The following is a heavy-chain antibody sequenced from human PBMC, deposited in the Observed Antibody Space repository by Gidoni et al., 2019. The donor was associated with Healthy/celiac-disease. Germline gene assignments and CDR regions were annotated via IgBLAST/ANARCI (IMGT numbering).Heavy chain of an antibody. J-gene: IGHJ3*02. Sequence: EVQLVESGGGLVKPGGSLRLSCAASGFTFRSYSMNWVRQAPGKGLEWVSSISSSSSYIYYADSVKGRFTISRDNAKNSLYLQMNSLRAEDTAVYYCARGDTAMFLGAFDIWGQGTMVTVSS. V-gene: IGHV3-21*01. CDR2: ISSSSSYI. CDR1: GFTFRSYS. CDR3: ARGDTAMFLGAFDI. D-gene: IGHD5-18*01.